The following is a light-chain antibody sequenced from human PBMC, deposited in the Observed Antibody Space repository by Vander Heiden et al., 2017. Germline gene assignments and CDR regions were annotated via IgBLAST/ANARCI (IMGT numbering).Light chain of an antibody. Sequence: EIVLKEAPGTLSLSPGERATLSCRASQSVSSKYLNWYQQKPGQAPRLLICGASSRATGIPDRFSGSGSGTDFALTISRLEPEDFAVYYCQQFETSPVTFGQGTKLEIK. V-gene: IGKV3-20*01. J-gene: IGKJ2*01. CDR2: GAS. CDR3: QQFETSPVT. CDR1: QSVSSKY.